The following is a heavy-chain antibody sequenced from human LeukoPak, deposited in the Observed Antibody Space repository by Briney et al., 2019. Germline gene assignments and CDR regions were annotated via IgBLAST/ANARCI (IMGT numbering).Heavy chain of an antibody. CDR1: GFTFRDHG. J-gene: IGHJ4*02. Sequence: GGSLRLSCVASGFTFRDHGMHWVRQAPGKGLEWVAFIRYDGRNKYYADFVKGRFTISRDNSKNTLYLQMNSLRAEDTAVYNCAKDDGTSDYFDYWGQGTLVTVSS. D-gene: IGHD5-24*01. CDR3: AKDDGTSDYFDY. V-gene: IGHV3-30*02. CDR2: IRYDGRNK.